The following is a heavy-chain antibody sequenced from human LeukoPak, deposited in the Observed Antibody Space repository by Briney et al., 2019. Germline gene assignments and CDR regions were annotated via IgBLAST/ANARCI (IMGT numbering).Heavy chain of an antibody. CDR2: IYSSGST. J-gene: IGHJ4*02. CDR3: AREPSYSSSWYGY. V-gene: IGHV4-4*07. Sequence: SETLSLTCTVSGGSINTYYWSWIRQPAGKGLEGIGRIYSSGSTNYNPSLKSRVTISVDASKNQLSLKLSSVTAADTAVYYCAREPSYSSSWYGYWGQGTLVTVSS. D-gene: IGHD6-13*01. CDR1: GGSINTYY.